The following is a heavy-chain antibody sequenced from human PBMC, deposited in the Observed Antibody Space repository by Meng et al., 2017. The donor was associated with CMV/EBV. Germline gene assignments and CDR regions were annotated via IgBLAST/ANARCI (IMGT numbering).Heavy chain of an antibody. CDR3: ARALLIPKGDDDY. CDR2: INHSGST. CDR1: GGSFSGYY. D-gene: IGHD2-21*02. Sequence: SETLSLTCAVFGGSFSGYYWSWIRQPPGKGLEWIGEINHSGSTNHNLSLKSRVTISVDTSKNQFSLKLSSVTAADTAVNYCARALLIPKGDDDYWGQGTLVTVSS. J-gene: IGHJ4*02. V-gene: IGHV4-34*01.